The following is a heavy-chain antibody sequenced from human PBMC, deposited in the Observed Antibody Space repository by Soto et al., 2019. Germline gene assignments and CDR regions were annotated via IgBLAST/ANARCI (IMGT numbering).Heavy chain of an antibody. CDR2: IFHSGST. CDR1: GGSFTSNNW. V-gene: IGHV4-4*02. Sequence: SETLSLTCAVSGGSFTSNNWWTWVRQPPGQGLEWIGNIFHSGSTYYTPSLQSRVTISLGTSKNHFSLKLSSVTPADTAVYYCARDRYYGSGTYYNFYSGMDVWGQGTTVTVS. J-gene: IGHJ6*02. D-gene: IGHD3-10*01. CDR3: ARDRYYGSGTYYNFYSGMDV.